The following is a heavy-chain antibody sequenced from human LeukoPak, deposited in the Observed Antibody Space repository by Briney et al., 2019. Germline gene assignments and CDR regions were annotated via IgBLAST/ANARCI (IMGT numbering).Heavy chain of an antibody. CDR2: IYYSGST. V-gene: IGHV4-59*01. CDR3: AREVPAAINWFDP. D-gene: IGHD2-2*01. CDR1: GGSISSYY. Sequence: SETLSLTCTVSGGSISSYYWSWIRQPPGKGLEWIGYIYYSGSTNYNPSLKSRVTISVDTSKNQFSLKLSSVTAADTAVYYCAREVPAAINWFDPWGQGTLVTVSS. J-gene: IGHJ5*02.